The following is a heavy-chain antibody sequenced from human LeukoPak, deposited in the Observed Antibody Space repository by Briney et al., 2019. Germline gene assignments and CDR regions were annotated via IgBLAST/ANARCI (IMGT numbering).Heavy chain of an antibody. CDR1: GYTFTSYA. D-gene: IGHD4-17*01. CDR2: INTGNGNT. J-gene: IGHJ6*02. Sequence: ASVKVSCKASGYTFTSYAMHWVRQAPGQRLECMGWINTGNGNTKYSQKFQGRVTITADESTSTAYMELSSLRSEDTAVYYCARAPTYGDYDHPYYGMDVWGQGTTVTVSS. CDR3: ARAPTYGDYDHPYYGMDV. V-gene: IGHV1-3*04.